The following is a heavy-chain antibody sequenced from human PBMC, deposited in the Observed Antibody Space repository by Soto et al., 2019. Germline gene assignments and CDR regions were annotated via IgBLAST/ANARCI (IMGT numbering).Heavy chain of an antibody. CDR3: ARDGYSYGYVEYNWFDP. CDR1: GGTFSSYA. D-gene: IGHD5-18*01. Sequence: SVKVSCKASGGTFSSYAISWVRQAPGQGLEWMGGIIPIFGTANYAQKFQGRVTITADESTSTAYMELSSLRSEDTAVYYCARDGYSYGYVEYNWFDPWGQGTLVTVSS. V-gene: IGHV1-69*13. CDR2: IIPIFGTA. J-gene: IGHJ5*02.